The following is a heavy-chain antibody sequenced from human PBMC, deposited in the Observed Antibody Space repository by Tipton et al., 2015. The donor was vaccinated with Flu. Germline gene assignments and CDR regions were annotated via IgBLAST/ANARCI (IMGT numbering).Heavy chain of an antibody. J-gene: IGHJ4*02. D-gene: IGHD3-16*01. Sequence: TLSLTCTVSGGSISSGSYYWGWVRQPPGKGLEWIGSIYYSGNTYYNPSLQSRVTISIDKSKNQFFLKLTSVTAADTAVYYCAREPVLQAADYFIGWGQGTLVTVSS. V-gene: IGHV4-39*07. CDR3: AREPVLQAADYFIG. CDR1: GGSISSGSYY. CDR2: IYYSGNT.